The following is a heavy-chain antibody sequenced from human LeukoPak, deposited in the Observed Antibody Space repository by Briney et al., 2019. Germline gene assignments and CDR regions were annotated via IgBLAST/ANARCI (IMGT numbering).Heavy chain of an antibody. CDR3: AKDLRRGRVTASVYYYYYGMDV. D-gene: IGHD3-16*01. V-gene: IGHV3-9*01. CDR2: ISWNSGSI. Sequence: GRSLRLSCAASGFTFDDYAMHWVRQAPGKGLEWVSGISWNSGSIGYADSVKGRFTISRDNAKNSLYLQMNSPRAEDTALYYCAKDLRRGRVTASVYYYYYGMDVWGQGTTVTVSS. J-gene: IGHJ6*02. CDR1: GFTFDDYA.